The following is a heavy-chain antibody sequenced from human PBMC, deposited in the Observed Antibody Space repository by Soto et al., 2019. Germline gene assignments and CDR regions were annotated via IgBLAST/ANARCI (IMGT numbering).Heavy chain of an antibody. V-gene: IGHV1-2*02. Sequence: GASVKVSCKASGYTFTGHFMHWVRQAPGQGFEWVGWINPNSGGTNYVQRFQGRVSMTRDTSISTAYMELSRLTSDDTAVYYCARDDYGGNSGVLVDFWGHGTLVTVSS. CDR1: GYTFTGHF. CDR3: ARDDYGGNSGVLVDF. J-gene: IGHJ4*01. CDR2: INPNSGGT. D-gene: IGHD4-17*01.